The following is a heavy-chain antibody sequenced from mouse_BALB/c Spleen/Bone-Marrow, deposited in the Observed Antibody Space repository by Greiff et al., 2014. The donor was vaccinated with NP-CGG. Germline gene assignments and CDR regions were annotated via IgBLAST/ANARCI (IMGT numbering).Heavy chain of an antibody. CDR1: GFSLTNYG. Sequence: VMLVESGPGLVQSSQSLSIACTVSGFSLTNYGVHWVRQSPGKGLEWLGVIWRGGSTDYNAAFMSRLSITRDNSKSQVFFKMSSLQADDTAIYYCAKNRRGTRAMDYWGQGTSVTVSS. CDR3: AKNRRGTRAMDY. J-gene: IGHJ4*01. V-gene: IGHV2-5*01. D-gene: IGHD3-3*01. CDR2: IWRGGST.